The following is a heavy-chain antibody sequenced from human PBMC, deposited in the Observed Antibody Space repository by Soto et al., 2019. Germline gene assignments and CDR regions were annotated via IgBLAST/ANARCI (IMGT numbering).Heavy chain of an antibody. CDR2: ISSSSSTI. Sequence: GGSLRLSCAASGFTFSSYSMNWVRQAPGKGLEWVSYISSSSSTIYYADSVKGRFTISRDNAKNSLYLQMNSLRDEDTAVYYCARDIGLADYYYGMDVWGQGTTVTVSS. V-gene: IGHV3-48*02. CDR3: ARDIGLADYYYGMDV. CDR1: GFTFSSYS. D-gene: IGHD6-19*01. J-gene: IGHJ6*02.